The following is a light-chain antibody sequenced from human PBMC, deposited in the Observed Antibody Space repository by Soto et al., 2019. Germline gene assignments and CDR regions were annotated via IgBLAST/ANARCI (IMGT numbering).Light chain of an antibody. CDR2: RDA. CDR3: QVWHSSTVV. Sequence: SYELTQSLSVSVALGQTAKITCGGNDIGSTNVHWYQQKPGQAPVLVIYRDAIRPSGSPERFSGSNSGNTATLTIGRAQAGHEAHYYCQVWHSSTVVFGGGTKLTVL. CDR1: DIGSTN. V-gene: IGLV3-9*01. J-gene: IGLJ2*01.